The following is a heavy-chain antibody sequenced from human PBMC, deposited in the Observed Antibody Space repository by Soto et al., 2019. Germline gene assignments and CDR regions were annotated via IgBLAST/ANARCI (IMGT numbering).Heavy chain of an antibody. J-gene: IGHJ3*02. CDR2: IYRTGST. CDR3: ARQIGDGPFDI. CDR1: GGSISTYY. D-gene: IGHD3-3*01. V-gene: IGHV4-59*01. Sequence: SETLSLTCTVSGGSISTYYWNWIRQSPGKGLEWIGYIYRTGSTHYNPSINGRVAISLDTSRNKFSLKLNSVTAADTAVDFCARQIGDGPFDIWGQGTMVTVSS.